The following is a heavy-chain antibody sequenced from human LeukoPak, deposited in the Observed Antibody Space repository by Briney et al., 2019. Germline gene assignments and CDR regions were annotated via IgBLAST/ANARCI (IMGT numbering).Heavy chain of an antibody. J-gene: IGHJ4*02. CDR1: GYTFTSYG. CDR2: ISAYNGNT. CDR3: ARVPSSAHQLFSSDY. V-gene: IGHV1-18*01. D-gene: IGHD3-10*01. Sequence: ASVKVSFKASGYTFTSYGISWVRQAPGQGLEWMGWISAYNGNTNYAQKLQGRVTMTTDTSTSTAYMELRSLRSDDTAVYYCARVPSSAHQLFSSDYWGQGTLVTVSS.